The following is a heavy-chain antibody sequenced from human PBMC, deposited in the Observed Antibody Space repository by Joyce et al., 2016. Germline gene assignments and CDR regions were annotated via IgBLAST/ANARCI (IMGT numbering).Heavy chain of an antibody. CDR3: ARDLYCSFGSCYSQTYYYYYMDV. CDR2: ISSGSRYT. D-gene: IGHD2-15*01. CDR1: GFTFSAYY. V-gene: IGHV3-11*05. J-gene: IGHJ6*03. Sequence: QVQLVESGGGLVKPGGSLRLSCAASGFTFSAYYMSWIRQAPGKGLEWVSFISSGSRYTAYAESVKGRFTITRDNTKNSLYLQMNSLRAEDTAVYYCARDLYCSFGSCYSQTYYYYYMDVWGKGTTVTVSS.